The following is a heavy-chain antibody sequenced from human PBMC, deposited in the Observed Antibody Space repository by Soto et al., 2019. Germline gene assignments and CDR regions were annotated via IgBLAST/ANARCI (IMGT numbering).Heavy chain of an antibody. CDR2: IFSNDEK. Sequence: QVTLKESGPVLVKPTETLTLTCTVYGFSLRNVRMGVSWIRQPPGKALEWLAHIFSNDEKSYRTSLKSRHTISKDTSKSHVVLTMTNMDPLDAGTYYCARIYHHILTGIVWDVWGHGTLVTVSS. J-gene: IGHJ4*01. CDR3: ARIYHHILTGIVWDV. V-gene: IGHV2-26*01. CDR1: GFSLRNVRMG. D-gene: IGHD3-9*01.